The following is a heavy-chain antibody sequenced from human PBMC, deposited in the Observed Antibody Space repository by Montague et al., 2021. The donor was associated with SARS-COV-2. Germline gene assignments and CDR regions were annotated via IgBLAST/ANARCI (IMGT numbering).Heavy chain of an antibody. J-gene: IGHJ3*01. CDR2: LLHSGST. Sequence: TLSLTCAVSGGSINSGGYSWSWIRQSPVKGLEWIGYLLHSGSTYYNPSLWSRVTISVDRSKSQFSLNLTSMTAADTAVYFCARAASPRGAFDVWGQGTAVTVSS. CDR3: ARAASPRGAFDV. D-gene: IGHD3-10*01. V-gene: IGHV4-30-2*06. CDR1: GGSINSGGYS.